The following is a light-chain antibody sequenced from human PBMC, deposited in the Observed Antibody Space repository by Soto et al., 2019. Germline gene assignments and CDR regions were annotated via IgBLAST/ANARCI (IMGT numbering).Light chain of an antibody. CDR2: EVT. CDR1: SSDVGSYNR. V-gene: IGLV2-18*02. CDR3: SSYTSSDTLV. Sequence: QSVLTQSPPVSGSPGQSVTISCTGTSSDVGSYNRVSWYQQSPGTAPKLIIYEVTNRPSGVPHRFSGSKSGDTASLTISGLQAEDEADYYCSSYTSSDTLVFGGGTKVTVL. J-gene: IGLJ2*01.